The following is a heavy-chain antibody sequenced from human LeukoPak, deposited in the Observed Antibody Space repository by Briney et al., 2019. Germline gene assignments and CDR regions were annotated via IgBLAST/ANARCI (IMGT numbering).Heavy chain of an antibody. CDR1: GDSLTSYL. CDR2: IYPGDSDT. D-gene: IGHD3-3*01. Sequence: GEILKIGCRGSGDSLTSYLIVGGRRMPGKNLEWMGIIYPGDSDTRYSPSFQGQVTISADKSISTAYLQWSSLKASDPAMYYCARHRRFLAWPDAFDIWGQGTMVTVSS. CDR3: ARHRRFLAWPDAFDI. J-gene: IGHJ3*02. V-gene: IGHV5-51*01.